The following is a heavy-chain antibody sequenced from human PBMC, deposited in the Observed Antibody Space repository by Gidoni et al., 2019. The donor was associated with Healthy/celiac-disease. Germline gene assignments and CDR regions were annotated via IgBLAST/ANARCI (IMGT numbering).Heavy chain of an antibody. Sequence: EVQLVESGGGLVQPGGSLRLSCAASGFTFSSYWMHWFRQAPGKGLVWVSRINSDGSSTSYADSVKGRFTISRDNAKNTLYLQMNSLRAEDTAVYYCARDAFSGSYGYNWFDPWGQGTLVTVSS. J-gene: IGHJ5*02. CDR2: INSDGSST. CDR3: ARDAFSGSYGYNWFDP. V-gene: IGHV3-74*01. D-gene: IGHD3-16*01. CDR1: GFTFSSYW.